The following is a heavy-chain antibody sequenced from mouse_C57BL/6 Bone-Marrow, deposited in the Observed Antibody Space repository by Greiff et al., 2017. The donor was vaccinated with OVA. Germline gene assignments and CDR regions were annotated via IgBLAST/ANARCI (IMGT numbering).Heavy chain of an antibody. V-gene: IGHV5-6*01. CDR3: TRQGANVYGYFDV. D-gene: IGHD1-1*01. CDR1: GFTFSSYG. CDR2: ISSGGSYT. Sequence: EVMLVESGGDLVKPGGSLKLSCAASGFTFSSYGMSWVRQTPDKRLEWVATISSGGSYTYYQDSVKGRSTISRDNAKNTQYLQMSSLKSEDTAMYYCTRQGANVYGYFDVWGTGTPVTVSS. J-gene: IGHJ1*03.